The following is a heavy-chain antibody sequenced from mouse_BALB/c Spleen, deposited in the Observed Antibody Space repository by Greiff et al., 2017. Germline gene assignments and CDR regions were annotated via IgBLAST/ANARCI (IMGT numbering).Heavy chain of an antibody. CDR2: IYWDDDK. V-gene: IGHV8-12*01. CDR1: GFSLSTSGMG. CDR3: ARRGGYYAMDF. J-gene: IGHJ4*01. Sequence: QVTLKESGPGILQPSQTLSLTCSFSGFSLSTSGMGVSWIRQPSGKGLEWLAHIYWDDDKRYNPSLKSRLTISKDTSSNQVFLKITSVDTADTATYYCARRGGYYAMDFWGQGTSVTVSS.